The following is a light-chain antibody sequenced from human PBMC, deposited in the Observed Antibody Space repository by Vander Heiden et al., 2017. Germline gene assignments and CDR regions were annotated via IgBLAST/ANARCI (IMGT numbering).Light chain of an antibody. V-gene: IGKV1-5*03. CDR2: KAS. CDR1: QSISSW. Sequence: DIQMTQSPSTLSASVGDRVTITCRASQSISSWLAWYQQKPGKAPKLLIYKASSLESGVPSRFSGSGSGTEFTLTISSLQHDDFATYYCQQLEAFGQGTKVEIK. J-gene: IGKJ1*01. CDR3: QQLEA.